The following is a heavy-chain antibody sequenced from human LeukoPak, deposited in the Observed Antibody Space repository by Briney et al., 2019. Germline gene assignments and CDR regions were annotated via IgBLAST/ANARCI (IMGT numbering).Heavy chain of an antibody. D-gene: IGHD3-22*01. V-gene: IGHV1-18*01. CDR1: GGTFSNYA. CDR2: ISAYNGNT. CDR3: ARDRVIVVVVGGRDAFDI. Sequence: ASVKVSCKASGGTFSNYAISWVRQAPGQGLEWMGWISAYNGNTNYAQKLQGRVTMTTDTSTSTAYMELRSLRSDDTAVYYCARDRVIVVVVGGRDAFDIWGQGTMVTVSS. J-gene: IGHJ3*02.